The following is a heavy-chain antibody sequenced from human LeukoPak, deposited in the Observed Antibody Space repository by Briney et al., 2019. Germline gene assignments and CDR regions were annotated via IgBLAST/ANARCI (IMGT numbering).Heavy chain of an antibody. CDR3: AGTMTTVSYLYFDL. J-gene: IGHJ2*01. Sequence: PGGSLRLSCAASGFTFSDRYMDWVRQAPGKGLEWVGRTRNKANSYTTEYAASVKGRFTISRDDSKNSMYLQMNSLKTEDTAVYYCAGTMTTVSYLYFDLWGRGTLGTVSS. CDR1: GFTFSDRY. CDR2: TRNKANSYTT. D-gene: IGHD4-11*01. V-gene: IGHV3-72*01.